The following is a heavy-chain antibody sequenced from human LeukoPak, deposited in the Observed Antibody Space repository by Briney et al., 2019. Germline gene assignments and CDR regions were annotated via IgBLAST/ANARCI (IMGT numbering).Heavy chain of an antibody. CDR2: NYPGDSDT. J-gene: IGHJ5*02. CDR1: GYSFTSYW. CDR3: YSSSVDNWFVP. V-gene: IGHV5-51*01. D-gene: IGHD6-13*01. Sequence: GESLKNSCKGSGYSFTSYWIGWVRQMPGKGLEWMGINYPGDSDTRYSPFFQGQVTISADKSISTAYLQWSNLKASDTAMNYCYSSSVDNWFVPWGERTLVTVSS.